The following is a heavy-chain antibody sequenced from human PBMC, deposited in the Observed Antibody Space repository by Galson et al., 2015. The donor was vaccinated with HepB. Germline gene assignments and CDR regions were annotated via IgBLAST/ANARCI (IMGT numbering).Heavy chain of an antibody. J-gene: IGHJ4*02. Sequence: SVKVSCKASGGTFSSYAISWVRQAPGQGLEWMGGIIPIFGTANYAQKFQGRVTITADESTSTAYMELSSLRSEDTAVYYCARDYKVTTGFDYWGQGTLVIISS. D-gene: IGHD4-17*01. CDR3: ARDYKVTTGFDY. CDR2: IIPIFGTA. V-gene: IGHV1-69*13. CDR1: GGTFSSYA.